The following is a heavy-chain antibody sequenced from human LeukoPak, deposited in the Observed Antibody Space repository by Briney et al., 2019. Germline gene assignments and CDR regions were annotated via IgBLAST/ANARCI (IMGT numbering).Heavy chain of an antibody. J-gene: IGHJ4*02. CDR2: ICYSGST. V-gene: IGHV4-59*08. Sequence: SETLSLTCTVSGGSISSYYWSWIRQPPGKGLEWIGYICYSGSTNYNPSLKSRVTISVDTSKDQFSLKLSSVTAADTAVYYCARLPDYYGSGSPDYWGQGTLVTVSS. D-gene: IGHD3-10*01. CDR1: GGSISSYY. CDR3: ARLPDYYGSGSPDY.